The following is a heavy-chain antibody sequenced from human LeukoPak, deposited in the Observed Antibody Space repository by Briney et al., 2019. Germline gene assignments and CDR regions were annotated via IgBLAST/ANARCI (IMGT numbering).Heavy chain of an antibody. CDR2: ISGSGGNT. J-gene: IGHJ4*02. D-gene: IGHD3-16*02. Sequence: GGSLRLSCAASGFTFSSYGMSWVRQAPGKGLEWVSAISGSGGNTYYADSVKGRFTISRDNSKNTLYLQMYSLRAEDTAVYYCAKHSPSELSPPAFDYWGQGTLVTVSS. CDR1: GFTFSSYG. V-gene: IGHV3-23*01. CDR3: AKHSPSELSPPAFDY.